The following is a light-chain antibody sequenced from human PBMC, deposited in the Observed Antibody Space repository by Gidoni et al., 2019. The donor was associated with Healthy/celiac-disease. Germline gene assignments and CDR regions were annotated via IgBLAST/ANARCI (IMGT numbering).Light chain of an antibody. Sequence: EIVLPQSPATLSLSPGERATLSCRASQSVSSYLAWYQQKPGQAPRLLVYDAANRATSIPARFSGSGSGKDFTPTISSLEPEAFAVYYWQQSSNWPTFGQGTKVEIK. CDR3: QQSSNWPT. V-gene: IGKV3-11*01. CDR1: QSVSSY. J-gene: IGKJ1*01. CDR2: DAA.